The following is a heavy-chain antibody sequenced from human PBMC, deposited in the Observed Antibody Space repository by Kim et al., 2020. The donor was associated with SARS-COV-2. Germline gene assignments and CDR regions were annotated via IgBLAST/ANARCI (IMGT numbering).Heavy chain of an antibody. V-gene: IGHV1-18*01. J-gene: IGHJ6*03. D-gene: IGHD1-1*01. CDR3: ARTTVQGNDYYYMDV. CDR1: GYTFTSYG. Sequence: ASVKVSCKASGYTFTSYGVSWVRQAPGQGLEWMGWISGSNGHTKYAQSLQGRVTVTTDIATSTDYMDLSSLRSDDTAVYFCARTTVQGNDYYYMDVWGKGTTVTVSS. CDR2: ISGSNGHT.